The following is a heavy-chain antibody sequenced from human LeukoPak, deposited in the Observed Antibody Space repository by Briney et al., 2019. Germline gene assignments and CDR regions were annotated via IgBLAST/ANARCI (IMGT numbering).Heavy chain of an antibody. V-gene: IGHV4-34*01. CDR2: INHSGST. Sequence: SETLSLTCAVYGGSFSGYYWSWIRQPPGTGLEWIGEINHSGSTSYNPSLQSPVTISVDTSKNQFSLKLNSVTAVDTAVYYCAGVVKDILTGPTPGLPDNWGQGTLVTVFS. CDR3: AGVVKDILTGPTPGLPDN. CDR1: GGSFSGYY. J-gene: IGHJ4*02. D-gene: IGHD3-9*01.